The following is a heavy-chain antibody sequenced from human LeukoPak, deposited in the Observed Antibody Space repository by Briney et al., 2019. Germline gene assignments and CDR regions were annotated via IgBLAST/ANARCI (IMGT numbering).Heavy chain of an antibody. J-gene: IGHJ3*02. Sequence: SVKVSCKASGGTFSSYAISWVRQAPGQGLEWLGGIIPIFGTANYAQKFQGRVTITADESTSTAYMELSSLRSEDTAVYYCARDGRTYLRAFDIWGQGTMVTVSS. V-gene: IGHV1-69*01. CDR3: ARDGRTYLRAFDI. D-gene: IGHD1-1*01. CDR1: GGTFSSYA. CDR2: IIPIFGTA.